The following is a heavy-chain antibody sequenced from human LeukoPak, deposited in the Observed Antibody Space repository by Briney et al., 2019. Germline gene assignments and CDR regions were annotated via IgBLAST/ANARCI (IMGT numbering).Heavy chain of an antibody. CDR3: AVDFWSGYSNWFDP. V-gene: IGHV1-8*01. D-gene: IGHD3-3*01. Sequence: ASVKVSCKASGYTFTSYDINWVREATGHGLEWMGWMNPNSGNTGYAQKFHGRVTMTRSTSISTAYMELSSVRSEDTAVYYCAVDFWSGYSNWFDPWGQGTLVTVSS. J-gene: IGHJ5*02. CDR1: GYTFTSYD. CDR2: MNPNSGNT.